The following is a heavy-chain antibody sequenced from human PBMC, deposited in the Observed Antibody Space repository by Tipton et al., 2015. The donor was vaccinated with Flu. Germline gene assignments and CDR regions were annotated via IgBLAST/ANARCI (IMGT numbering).Heavy chain of an antibody. CDR1: GSTFSSSS. D-gene: IGHD2-2*01. CDR2: ISRGSTYI. J-gene: IGHJ3*01. V-gene: IGHV3-21*01. CDR3: VRGKDYSSASCWHGRDAFDF. Sequence: QLVQSGGGVVQPGGSLRLSCAASGSTFSSSSMSWVRQAAGRGLEWVSFISRGSTYIYYADSVRGRFTIARDNAKKSLHLQMNNLRSDDTAVYYCVRGKDYSSASCWHGRDAFDFRGHGTMVTVSS.